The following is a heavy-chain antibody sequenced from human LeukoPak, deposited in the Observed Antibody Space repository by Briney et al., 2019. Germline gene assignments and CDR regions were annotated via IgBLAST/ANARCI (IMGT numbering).Heavy chain of an antibody. V-gene: IGHV1-18*01. CDR2: ISDYTGNT. D-gene: IGHD3-9*01. J-gene: IGHJ6*03. Sequence: ASVTVSCKASGYTFTSHGISWVRQAAGRGLEWMGWISDYTGNTDLAQNFQGRITMTTDTSRSTAYMELRRMRSDDTAIYYCARDGIQGFVLTERRNYYYYYMDVWGKGTTVTVSS. CDR3: ARDGIQGFVLTERRNYYYYYMDV. CDR1: GYTFTSHG.